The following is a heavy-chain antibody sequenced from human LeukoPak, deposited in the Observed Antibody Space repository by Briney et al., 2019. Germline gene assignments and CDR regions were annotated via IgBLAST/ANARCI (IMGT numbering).Heavy chain of an antibody. J-gene: IGHJ5*02. Sequence: SVKVSCKASGGTFSSYAISWVRQAPGQGLEWMGGIIPIFGTSNYAQKFQGRVTITTDESTSTAYMELSSLRSEDTAVYYCARVVVAGDIWWFDPWGQGTLVTVSS. CDR1: GGTFSSYA. D-gene: IGHD6-19*01. CDR3: ARVVVAGDIWWFDP. V-gene: IGHV1-69*05. CDR2: IIPIFGTS.